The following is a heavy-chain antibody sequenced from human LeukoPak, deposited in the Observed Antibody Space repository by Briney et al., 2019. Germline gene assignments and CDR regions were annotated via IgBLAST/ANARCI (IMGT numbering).Heavy chain of an antibody. CDR2: TYYSGST. J-gene: IGHJ4*02. CDR1: GGSISSSSYY. CDR3: ARDRYDILTGYYSN. V-gene: IGHV4-39*07. Sequence: PSETLSLTCTVSGGSISSSSYYWGWIRQPPGKGLEWIGSTYYSGSTYYNPSLKSRVTISVDTSKNQFSLKLSSVTAADTAVYYCARDRYDILTGYYSNWGQGTLVTVSS. D-gene: IGHD3-9*01.